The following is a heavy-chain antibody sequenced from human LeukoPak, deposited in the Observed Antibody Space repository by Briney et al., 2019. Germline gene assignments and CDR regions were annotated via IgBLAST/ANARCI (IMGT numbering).Heavy chain of an antibody. J-gene: IGHJ5*02. D-gene: IGHD4-17*01. V-gene: IGHV3-7*01. CDR3: AREVPYGDYQDGEGFDP. Sequence: PGGSLRLSCTASGFTFSDYWMSWVRQAPGEGLEWVASIKQDGSEKKYVDSVKGRFTISRDNAKNSLYLQVNSLRAEDTALYYCAREVPYGDYQDGEGFDPWGQGTLVTVSS. CDR1: GFTFSDYW. CDR2: IKQDGSEK.